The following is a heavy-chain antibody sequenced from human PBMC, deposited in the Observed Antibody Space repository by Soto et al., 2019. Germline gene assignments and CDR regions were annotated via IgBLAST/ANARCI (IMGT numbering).Heavy chain of an antibody. J-gene: IGHJ5*02. CDR1: GGTFSSYA. CDR2: IIPIFGTA. Sequence: GASVKVSCKASGGTFSSYAISWVRQAPGQGLEWMGEIIPIFGTANYAQKFRGRVTITADESTSTAYMELSSLRSEDTAVYYCARDRTPNWFDPWGQGTLVTVSS. V-gene: IGHV1-69*13. CDR3: ARDRTPNWFDP. D-gene: IGHD1-1*01.